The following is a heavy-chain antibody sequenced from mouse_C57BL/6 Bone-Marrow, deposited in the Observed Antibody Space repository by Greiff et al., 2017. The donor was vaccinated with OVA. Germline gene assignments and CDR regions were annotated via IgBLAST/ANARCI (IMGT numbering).Heavy chain of an antibody. D-gene: IGHD2-4*01. V-gene: IGHV1-22*01. J-gene: IGHJ1*03. CDR1: GYTFTDYN. CDR3: ARWGDYDDGGGYFDV. Sequence: VQLQQSGPELVKPGASVKMSCKASGYTFTDYNMHWVKQSHGKSLEWIGYINPNNGGTSYNQKFKGKATLTVNKSSSTAYMELRSLTSEDSAVYDCARWGDYDDGGGYFDVWGTGTTVTVSS. CDR2: INPNNGGT.